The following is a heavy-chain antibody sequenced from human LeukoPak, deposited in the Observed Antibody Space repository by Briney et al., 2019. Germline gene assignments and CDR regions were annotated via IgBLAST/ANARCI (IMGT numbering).Heavy chain of an antibody. J-gene: IGHJ5*02. Sequence: SETLSLTCTVSGGSISSSSYYWGWIRQPPWKGLEWIGSIYYSGSTYYNPSLKSRVTISVDTSKTQFSLKLSSVTAADTAVYYCASELWFGEFLSDISWFDPWGQGTLVTVSS. D-gene: IGHD3-10*01. CDR1: GGSISSSSYY. V-gene: IGHV4-39*07. CDR2: IYYSGST. CDR3: ASELWFGEFLSDISWFDP.